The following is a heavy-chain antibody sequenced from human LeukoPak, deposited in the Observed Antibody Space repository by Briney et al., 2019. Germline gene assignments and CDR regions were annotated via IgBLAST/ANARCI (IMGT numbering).Heavy chain of an antibody. V-gene: IGHV4-61*02. CDR3: VRDGLTIFGLDFFYYMDV. Sequence: SETLSLTCTVSGGSISSGSYYWSWIRQPAGKGLEWIGRIYTSGSTNYNPSLKSRVSISVDTSKNELSLKLTSVTAADTAVYYCVRDGLTIFGLDFFYYMDVWGRGTTVIVSS. D-gene: IGHD3/OR15-3a*01. CDR2: IYTSGST. J-gene: IGHJ6*03. CDR1: GGSISSGSYY.